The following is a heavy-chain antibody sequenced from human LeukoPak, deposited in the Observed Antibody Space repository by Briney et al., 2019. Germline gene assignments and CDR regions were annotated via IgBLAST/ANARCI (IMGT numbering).Heavy chain of an antibody. Sequence: ASVTVSCKVSGYTLTGLSMHWVRQAPGKGLEWMGGFDPEDGETIYAQKFQGRVTMTEDTSTDTAYMELSSLRSEDTAVYYCATDLGSRWLVPVDYWGQGTLVTVSS. CDR2: FDPEDGET. CDR1: GYTLTGLS. D-gene: IGHD6-19*01. V-gene: IGHV1-24*01. CDR3: ATDLGSRWLVPVDY. J-gene: IGHJ4*02.